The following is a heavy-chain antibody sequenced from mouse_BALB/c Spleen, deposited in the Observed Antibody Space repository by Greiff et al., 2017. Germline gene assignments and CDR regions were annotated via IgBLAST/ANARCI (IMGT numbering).Heavy chain of an antibody. CDR2: ISYSGST. CDR1: GYSITSDYA. Sequence: EVQLQESGPGLVKPSQSLSLTCTVTGYSITSDYAWNWIRQFPGNKLEWMGYISYSGSTSYNPSLKSRISITRDTSKNQFFLQLNSVTTEDTATYYCARFLYYGGAMDYWGQGTSVTVSS. V-gene: IGHV3-2*02. CDR3: ARFLYYGGAMDY. D-gene: IGHD2-13*01. J-gene: IGHJ4*01.